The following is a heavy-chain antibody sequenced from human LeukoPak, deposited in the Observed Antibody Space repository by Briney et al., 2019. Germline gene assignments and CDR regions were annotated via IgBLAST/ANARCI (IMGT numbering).Heavy chain of an antibody. CDR2: IYIDGSGT. Sequence: PGGSLRLSCAASGFTFSSYSMHWVRQTPGKGLAWVSRIYIDGSGTWYADSVKGRFTISRDNAKNTLYLQMSSLRADDTAVYYCARAYSYGYLTWGQGTLVTVSS. CDR3: ARAYSYGYLT. D-gene: IGHD5-18*01. V-gene: IGHV3-74*01. CDR1: GFTFSSYS. J-gene: IGHJ4*02.